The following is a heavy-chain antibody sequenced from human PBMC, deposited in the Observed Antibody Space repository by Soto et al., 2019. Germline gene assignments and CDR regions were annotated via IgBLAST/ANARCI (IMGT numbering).Heavy chain of an antibody. J-gene: IGHJ5*02. D-gene: IGHD4-17*01. CDR1: GFTFSGYA. CDR2: ISGSGGST. CDR3: AKVGSTTVTTGWFDP. Sequence: GGSLRLSCAASGFTFSGYAMSWVRQAPGKGLEWVSAISGSGGSTYYADSVKGRFTISRDNSKNTLYLQMNSLRAEDTAVYYCAKVGSTTVTTGWFDPWGQGTLVTVSS. V-gene: IGHV3-23*01.